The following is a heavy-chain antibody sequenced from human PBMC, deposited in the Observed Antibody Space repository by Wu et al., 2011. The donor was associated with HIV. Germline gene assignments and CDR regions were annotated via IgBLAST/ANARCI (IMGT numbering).Heavy chain of an antibody. V-gene: IGHV1-18*01. Sequence: QVQLVQSGAEVKKPGASVKVSCKASGYTFTSYGISWVRQAPGQGLEWMGWISAYNGDTNYAQNLQGRITMTTDTSTSTAYMELRTLRSDDTAVFYCARDQYARIVVGPYCFQHWGQGTLVTVSS. D-gene: IGHD2-2*01. CDR2: ISAYNGDT. CDR1: GYTFTSYG. CDR3: ARDQYARIVVGPYCFQH. J-gene: IGHJ1*01.